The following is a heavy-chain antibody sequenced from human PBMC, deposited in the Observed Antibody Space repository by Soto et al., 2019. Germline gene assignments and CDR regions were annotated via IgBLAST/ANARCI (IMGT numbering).Heavy chain of an antibody. CDR3: ARGDPVNDGFDI. CDR1: GGSISSGGYY. V-gene: IGHV4-31*03. Sequence: SETLSLTCTVSGGSISSGGYYWSWIRQHPGKGLEWIGYIYYSGSTYYNPSLKSRVTISVDTSKNQFSLKLSSVTAADTAVYYCARGDPVNDGFDIWGQGTLVTVPS. J-gene: IGHJ3*02. CDR2: IYYSGST.